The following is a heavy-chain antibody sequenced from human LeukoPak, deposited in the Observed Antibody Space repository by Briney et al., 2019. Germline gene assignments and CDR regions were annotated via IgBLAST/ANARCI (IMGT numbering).Heavy chain of an antibody. J-gene: IGHJ4*02. CDR2: INHSGST. V-gene: IGHV4-34*01. D-gene: IGHD2-2*01. Sequence: PSETLSLTCAVYGGSFSGYYWSWIRQPPGKGLEWMGEINHSGSTNYNPSLKSRVTISVDTSKNQFSLKLSSVTAADTAVYYCARFGSSTSIREYYFDYWGQGTLVTVSS. CDR1: GGSFSGYY. CDR3: ARFGSSTSIREYYFDY.